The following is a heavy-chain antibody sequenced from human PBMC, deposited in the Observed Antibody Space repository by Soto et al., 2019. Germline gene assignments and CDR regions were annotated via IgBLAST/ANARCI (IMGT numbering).Heavy chain of an antibody. D-gene: IGHD2-15*01. J-gene: IGHJ6*03. V-gene: IGHV3-21*01. CDR3: AFKLCSGGSCYPYYMDV. CDR2: ISSSSSYI. CDR1: GFTFSSYS. Sequence: GGSLRLSCAASGFTFSSYSMNWVRQAPGKGLEWVSSISSSSSYIYYADSVKGRFTISRDNAKNSLYLQMNSLRAEDTAVYYCAFKLCSGGSCYPYYMDVWGKGTTVTVSS.